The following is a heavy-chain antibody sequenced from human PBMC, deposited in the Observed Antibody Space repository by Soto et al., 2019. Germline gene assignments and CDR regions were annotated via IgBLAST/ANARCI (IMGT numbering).Heavy chain of an antibody. CDR2: IYSSGSA. V-gene: IGHV4-4*07. J-gene: IGHJ4*02. CDR1: GCSIYTYS. Sequence: SETLSLTCTVSGCSIYTYSWAWLRQPAGKGLEWIGYIYSSGSANDNPTLKSRVSTSVDTSKNQFSLKLNSVTAADTAVYYCATIVGAYDYWGQGALVTVSS. D-gene: IGHD1-26*01. CDR3: ATIVGAYDY.